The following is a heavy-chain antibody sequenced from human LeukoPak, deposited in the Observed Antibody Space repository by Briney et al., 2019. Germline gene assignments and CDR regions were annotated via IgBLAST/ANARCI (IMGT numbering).Heavy chain of an antibody. CDR3: AKVNSYGYYLDY. D-gene: IGHD5-18*01. Sequence: GGSLRLSCAASGFTFGSYAMSWVRQAPGKGLEWVSAISGSGGSTYYADSVKSRFTISRDNSKNTLYLQMNSLRAEDTAVYYCAKVNSYGYYLDYWGQGTLVTVSS. CDR2: ISGSGGST. V-gene: IGHV3-23*01. J-gene: IGHJ4*02. CDR1: GFTFGSYA.